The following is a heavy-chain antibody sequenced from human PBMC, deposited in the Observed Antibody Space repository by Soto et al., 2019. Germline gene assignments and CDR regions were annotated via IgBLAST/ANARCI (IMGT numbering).Heavy chain of an antibody. V-gene: IGHV3-33*01. J-gene: IGHJ6*02. CDR2: IWYDGSNK. CDR1: GFTFSSYG. Sequence: GGSLRLSCAASGFTFSSYGMYWVRQAPGKGLEWVAVIWYDGSNKYYADSVKGRFTISRDNSKNTLYLQMNSLRAEDTAVYYCARDSNIWFGELLAAPGGMDVWGQGTTVTVSS. D-gene: IGHD3-10*01. CDR3: ARDSNIWFGELLAAPGGMDV.